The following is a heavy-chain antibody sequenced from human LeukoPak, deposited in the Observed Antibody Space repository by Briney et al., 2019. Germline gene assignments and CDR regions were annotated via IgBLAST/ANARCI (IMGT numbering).Heavy chain of an antibody. CDR3: AKNPYEYYFDF. V-gene: IGHV1-2*02. Sequence: GASVKVSCKASGHTFTGYYMHWLRQAPGQGLEWMGWITPNSGDTNYAQKFQGRVTMTRDTSISTAYMELSRLRSDDTAVYYCAKNPYEYYFDFWGQGTPVTVSS. CDR2: ITPNSGDT. CDR1: GHTFTGYY. J-gene: IGHJ4*02. D-gene: IGHD5-12*01.